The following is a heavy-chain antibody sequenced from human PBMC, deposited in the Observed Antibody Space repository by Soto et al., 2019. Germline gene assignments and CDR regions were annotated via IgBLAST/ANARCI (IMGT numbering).Heavy chain of an antibody. V-gene: IGHV4-59*01. CDR2: ISDSGSS. Sequence: PEALSLTCTVSGDSIRIYYWSWIRQPPGKGLEWIAFISDSGSSNYNPSLKSRLSISLETSKTQFSLKLSSVTAADTAVYFCARGHPFDYWGQGILVTACS. CDR3: ARGHPFDY. CDR1: GDSIRIYY. J-gene: IGHJ4*02.